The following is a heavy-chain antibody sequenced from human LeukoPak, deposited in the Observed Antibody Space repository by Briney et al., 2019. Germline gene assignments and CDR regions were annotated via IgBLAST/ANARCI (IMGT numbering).Heavy chain of an antibody. D-gene: IGHD6-13*01. J-gene: IGHJ4*02. Sequence: GASVKVSCKASGYTFTSYGISWVRQAPGQGLEWMGWISAYNGNTNYAQKLQDRVTMTTDTSTSTAYMELRSLRSDDTAVYYCARVRQQMLLGGRRSYLDYWGQGTLVTVSS. CDR1: GYTFTSYG. CDR2: ISAYNGNT. CDR3: ARVRQQMLLGGRRSYLDY. V-gene: IGHV1-18*01.